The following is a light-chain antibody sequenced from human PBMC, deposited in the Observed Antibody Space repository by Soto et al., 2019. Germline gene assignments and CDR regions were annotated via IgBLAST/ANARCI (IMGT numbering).Light chain of an antibody. CDR1: SSDVGGYNY. CDR3: CSSAGSYTWV. Sequence: QSVLTQPRSVSGSPGQSVTISCTGTSSDVGGYNYVSWYQQHPGKAPKLMIYDVSKRPSGVPDRFSGSKSGNTASLTMSGLQAEDEAYYYCCSSAGSYTWVFGGGTKVTVL. CDR2: DVS. V-gene: IGLV2-11*01. J-gene: IGLJ3*02.